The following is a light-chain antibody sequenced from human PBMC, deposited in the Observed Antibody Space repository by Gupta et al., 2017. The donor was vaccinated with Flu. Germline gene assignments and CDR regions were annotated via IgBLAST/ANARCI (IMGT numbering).Light chain of an antibody. Sequence: TARITCSGDEFPKKHAYGYQQKSGQAPVLVIYEDTKRPSGIPERFSGSSSGTMATLTISGAQVEDEADYYCSSADTSGTRRGWVFGGGTQLTVL. V-gene: IGLV3-10*01. CDR3: SSADTSGTRRGWV. CDR2: EDT. CDR1: EFPKKH. J-gene: IGLJ3*02.